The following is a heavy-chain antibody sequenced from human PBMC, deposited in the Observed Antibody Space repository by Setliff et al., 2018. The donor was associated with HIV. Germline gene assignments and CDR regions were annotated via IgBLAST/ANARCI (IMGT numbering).Heavy chain of an antibody. CDR1: GGSISNYY. CDR2: IPSSGRT. J-gene: IGHJ4*02. D-gene: IGHD6-13*01. V-gene: IGHV4-4*08. Sequence: TSETLSLTCTVSGGSISNYYWSWIRQPPGKGLEWIGYIPSSGRTSYNPSLKSRVTMSLDTSKNQYSLKVNSVTAADTAVYYCARETSSSWFDYWGQGSLVTVSS. CDR3: ARETSSSWFDY.